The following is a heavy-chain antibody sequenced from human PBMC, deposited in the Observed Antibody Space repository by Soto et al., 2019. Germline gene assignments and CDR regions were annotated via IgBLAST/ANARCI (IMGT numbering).Heavy chain of an antibody. CDR1: GDSITSSSYY. CDR3: ARGTGLAVAGTGFDY. CDR2: IYYSGST. V-gene: IGHV4-61*01. D-gene: IGHD6-19*01. Sequence: ETLSLTCTVSGDSITSSSYYWSWIRQPPGKGLEWIGYIYYSGSTNYNPSLKSRVTISVDTSKNQFSLKLSSVTAADTAVYYCARGTGLAVAGTGFDYWGQGTLVTVSS. J-gene: IGHJ4*02.